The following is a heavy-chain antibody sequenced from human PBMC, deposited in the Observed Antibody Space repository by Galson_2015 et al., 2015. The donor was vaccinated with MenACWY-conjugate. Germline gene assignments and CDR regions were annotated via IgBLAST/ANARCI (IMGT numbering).Heavy chain of an antibody. V-gene: IGHV1-18*01. J-gene: IGHJ3*02. CDR1: GYTFTSYG. D-gene: IGHD5-12*01. CDR3: ARWLPGTFYAFDM. Sequence: SVKVSCKASGYTFTSYGINWVRQAPGQGLEWMGWISPYNGNTNYAQKLQGRVTMTTDTSTSTAYMELRSLRSDDTAVHYCARWLPGTFYAFDMWGQGKRVPGSS. CDR2: ISPYNGNT.